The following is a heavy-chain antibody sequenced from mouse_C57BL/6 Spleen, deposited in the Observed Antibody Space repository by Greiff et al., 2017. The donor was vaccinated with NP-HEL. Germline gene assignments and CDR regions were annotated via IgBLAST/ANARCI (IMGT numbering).Heavy chain of an antibody. Sequence: VQLQQSGAELVKPGASVKLSCTASGFNIKDYYMHWVKQRTEQGLEWIGRIDPEDGETKYAPKFQGKATITADTSSNTAYLQLSSLTSEDTAVYYCARSLITTVVSSSYYAMDYWGQGTSVTVSS. CDR3: ARSLITTVVSSSYYAMDY. CDR2: IDPEDGET. D-gene: IGHD1-1*01. V-gene: IGHV14-2*01. CDR1: GFNIKDYY. J-gene: IGHJ4*01.